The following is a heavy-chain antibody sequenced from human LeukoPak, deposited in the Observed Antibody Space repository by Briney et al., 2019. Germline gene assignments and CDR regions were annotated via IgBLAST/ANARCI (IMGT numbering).Heavy chain of an antibody. Sequence: GASVKVSCKASGYTFTSYDINWVRRATGQGLEWMGWMNPNSGNTGYAQKFQGRVTITRNTSISTAYMELSSLRSEDTAVYYCARLAGSSWYVTDYWGQGTLVTVSS. V-gene: IGHV1-8*03. CDR1: GYTFTSYD. J-gene: IGHJ4*02. CDR3: ARLAGSSWYVTDY. CDR2: MNPNSGNT. D-gene: IGHD6-13*01.